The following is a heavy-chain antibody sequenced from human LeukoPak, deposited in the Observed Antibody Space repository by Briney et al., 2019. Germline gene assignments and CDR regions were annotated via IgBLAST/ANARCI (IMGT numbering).Heavy chain of an antibody. V-gene: IGHV1-69*04. D-gene: IGHD3-22*01. CDR2: IIPILGIA. J-gene: IGHJ4*02. CDR3: ARDYYDSSGYYYGLGLMWYFDY. CDR1: GGTFSSYA. Sequence: SVKVSCKASGGTFSSYAIGWVRQAPGQGLEWMGRIIPILGIANYAQKFQGRVTITADKSTSTAYMELSSLRSEDTAVYYCARDYYDSSGYYYGLGLMWYFDYWGQGTLVTVSS.